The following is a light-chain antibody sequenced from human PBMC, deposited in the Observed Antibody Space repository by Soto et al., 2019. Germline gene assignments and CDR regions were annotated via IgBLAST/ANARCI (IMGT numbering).Light chain of an antibody. J-gene: IGKJ1*01. Sequence: DIQLTQSPSSLSASLGDRVTITCRASQDIKKFLAWYQQRPGKVPDLLIYAASTLRSGVPSRFSGNASGTDFSFTLSSLQPEDVATYYCQKYDRAPAMFGHGTKVDIK. V-gene: IGKV1-27*01. CDR1: QDIKKF. CDR3: QKYDRAPAM. CDR2: AAS.